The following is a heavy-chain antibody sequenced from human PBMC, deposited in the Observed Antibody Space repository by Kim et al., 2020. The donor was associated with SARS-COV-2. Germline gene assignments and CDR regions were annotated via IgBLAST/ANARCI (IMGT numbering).Heavy chain of an antibody. CDR2: INPDNGRP. J-gene: IGHJ4*02. CDR3: AGGTHSGSWLFAC. D-gene: IGHD1-26*01. V-gene: IGHV1-3*01. CDR1: GYSFTAHC. Sequence: ASVKVSCKASGYSFTAHCIHLVRQAPGQRPEWLGSINPDNGRPQYSQRFQGRVTITRDTSASIAYMELTSLTFDDTAVYYCAGGTHSGSWLFACWGQGTLVTVSS.